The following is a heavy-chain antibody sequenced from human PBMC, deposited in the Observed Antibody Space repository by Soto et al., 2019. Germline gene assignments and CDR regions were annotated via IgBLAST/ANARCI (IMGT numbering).Heavy chain of an antibody. CDR3: ARAAGHIVVVTATRGNYAMDV. CDR1: GGSFSGYY. V-gene: IGHV4-34*01. Sequence: QVQLQQWGAGLLKPSETLSLTCGVYGGSFSGYYWSWIRQPPGEGLEWIGEINDSGSNNYNPYLNSRVTISVDTSKNQSYLKMSSVTAADTAVYYCARAAGHIVVVTATRGNYAMDVWGQGTTVTVSS. D-gene: IGHD2-21*02. CDR2: INDSGSN. J-gene: IGHJ6*02.